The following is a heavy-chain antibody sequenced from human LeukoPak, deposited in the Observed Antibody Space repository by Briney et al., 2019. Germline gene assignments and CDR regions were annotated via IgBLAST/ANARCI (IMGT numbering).Heavy chain of an antibody. V-gene: IGHV4-34*01. CDR2: INHSGST. D-gene: IGHD1-7*01. J-gene: IGHJ4*02. Sequence: PSETLSLTCAVYGVSFSGYYWSWLRQPPGKGLEWVGEINHSGSTNYNPSLKSRVTISVDTSKNQFSLKLSSVTAADTAVYYCAREPGTTWYFDYWGQGTLVTVSS. CDR1: GVSFSGYY. CDR3: AREPGTTWYFDY.